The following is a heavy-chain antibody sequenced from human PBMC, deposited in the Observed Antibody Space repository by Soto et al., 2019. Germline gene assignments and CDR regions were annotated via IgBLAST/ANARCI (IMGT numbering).Heavy chain of an antibody. CDR3: ARGTAAAFYY. CDR1: GYPFTSYD. Sequence: GSVKVYFKACGYPFTSYDINWVRQATGQGLEWMGWMNPTSGNTGYAQKFQVRVTMTRNTSISTAYMELSSLRSEDTAVYYCARGTAAAFYYWGQGTLVTVSS. J-gene: IGHJ4*02. CDR2: MNPTSGNT. V-gene: IGHV1-8*01. D-gene: IGHD6-13*01.